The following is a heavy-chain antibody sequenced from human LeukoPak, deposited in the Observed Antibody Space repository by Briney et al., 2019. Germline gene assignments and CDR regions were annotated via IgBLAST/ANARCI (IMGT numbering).Heavy chain of an antibody. CDR1: GGSFSGYY. D-gene: IGHD6-19*01. Sequence: SETLSLTCAVYGGSFSGYYWSWIRQPPGKGLEWIGEINHSGSTNYNPSLKSRVTISVDTSKNQFSLKLSSVTAADTAVYYCARLRRSSGWGNWFDPWGQGTLVTVSS. CDR3: ARLRRSSGWGNWFDP. CDR2: INHSGST. V-gene: IGHV4-34*01. J-gene: IGHJ5*02.